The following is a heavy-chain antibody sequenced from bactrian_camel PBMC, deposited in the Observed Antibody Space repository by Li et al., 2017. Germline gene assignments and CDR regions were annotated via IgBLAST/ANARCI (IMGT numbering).Heavy chain of an antibody. CDR1: GYNYGSSTC. CDR2: IDRDGITT. J-gene: IGHJ4*01. CDR3: AARKVARGSHFSLGRAPALRRDEYNF. V-gene: IGHV3S6*01. D-gene: IGHD2*01. Sequence: HVQLVESGGGSVQAGGSLRLSCAVSGYNYGSSTCMAWFRQAPGKGREGVAGIDRDGITTYAEAVKGRFTISQDNAKNTLYLQMNNLKPEDTAMYYCAARKVARGSHFSLGRAPALRRDEYNFWGQGTQVTVS.